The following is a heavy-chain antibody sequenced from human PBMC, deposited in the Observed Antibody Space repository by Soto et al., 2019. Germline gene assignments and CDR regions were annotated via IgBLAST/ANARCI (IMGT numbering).Heavy chain of an antibody. CDR3: VRGPTIIHALLVSAPLDV. CDR1: GGTFSSYA. J-gene: IGHJ6*02. Sequence: SVKVSCKASGGTFSSYAISWVRQAPGQGLEWMGGIIPIFGTANYAQKFQGRVTITADESTSTVYMELSSLRSDDTAMYYCVRGPTIIHALLVSAPLDVWGQGTTVTVSS. D-gene: IGHD2-15*01. CDR2: IIPIFGTA. V-gene: IGHV1-69*13.